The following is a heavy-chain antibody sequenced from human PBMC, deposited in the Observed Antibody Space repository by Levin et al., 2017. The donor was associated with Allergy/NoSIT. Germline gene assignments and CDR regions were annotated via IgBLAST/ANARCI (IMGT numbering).Heavy chain of an antibody. V-gene: IGHV3-23*01. D-gene: IGHD6-19*01. CDR1: GFTFSNYA. CDR3: ARSCWYHFDR. Sequence: GGSLRLSCAASGFTFSNYAVSWVRQAPGKGLEWVSAISGTSSSTYYADSVKGRFTISRDNSKNTAYLQMSSVRVEDTAIYYCARSCWYHFDRWGQGTRVTVSS. CDR2: ISGTSSST. J-gene: IGHJ4*02.